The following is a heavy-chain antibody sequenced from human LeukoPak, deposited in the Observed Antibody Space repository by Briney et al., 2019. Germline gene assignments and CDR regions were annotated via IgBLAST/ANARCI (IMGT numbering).Heavy chain of an antibody. CDR1: GYTFTGYY. V-gene: IGHV1-2*02. CDR3: ARGTRINYYYYYMDV. CDR2: INPNSGGT. Sequence: GASVKVSCKASGYTFTGYYMHWVRQAPGQGLEWMGWINPNSGGTNYAQKFQGRVTMTRDTSISTAYMELSRLRSDDTAVYYCARGTRINYYYYYMDVWGKGTTVTVSS. J-gene: IGHJ6*03.